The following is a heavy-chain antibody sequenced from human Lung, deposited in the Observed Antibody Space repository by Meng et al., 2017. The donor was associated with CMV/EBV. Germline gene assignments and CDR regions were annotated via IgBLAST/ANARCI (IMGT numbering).Heavy chain of an antibody. V-gene: IGHV1-69*02. J-gene: IGHJ6*02. CDR1: GGTFSSYT. CDR3: ASLGRDYYGMDV. D-gene: IGHD1-26*01. CDR2: IIPSLGIA. Sequence: SXXVSXKASGGTFSSYTISWVRQAPGQGLEWMGRIIPSLGIANYAQKFQGRVTITADKSTSTAYMELSSLRAEDTAVYYCASLGRDYYGMDVWGQGPTVTVYS.